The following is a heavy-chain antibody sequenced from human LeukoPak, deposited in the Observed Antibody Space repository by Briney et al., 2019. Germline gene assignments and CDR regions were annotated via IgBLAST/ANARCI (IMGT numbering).Heavy chain of an antibody. CDR2: IYTSGST. Sequence: SETLSLTCTVSGGSISRYYWSWIRQPAGKGLEWIGRIYTSGSTNYNPSLKSRVTMSVDTSKNQFSLKLSSATAADTAVYYCARDITYSGYGYGYADYYYYYMDVWGKGTTVTVSS. D-gene: IGHD5-18*01. CDR3: ARDITYSGYGYGYADYYYYYMDV. J-gene: IGHJ6*03. CDR1: GGSISRYY. V-gene: IGHV4-4*07.